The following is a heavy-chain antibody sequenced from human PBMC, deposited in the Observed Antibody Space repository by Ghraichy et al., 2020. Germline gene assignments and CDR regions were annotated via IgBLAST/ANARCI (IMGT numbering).Heavy chain of an antibody. J-gene: IGHJ4*02. V-gene: IGHV3-21*01. CDR2: ISSSSSYI. Sequence: GGSRRLSCAASGFTISSYSMNWVRQAPGKGLEWVSSISSSSSYIYYADSVKGRFTISRDNAKNSLYLQMNSLRAEDTAVYYCARDPYGDWTFDYWGQGTLVTVSS. CDR3: ARDPYGDWTFDY. D-gene: IGHD4-17*01. CDR1: GFTISSYS.